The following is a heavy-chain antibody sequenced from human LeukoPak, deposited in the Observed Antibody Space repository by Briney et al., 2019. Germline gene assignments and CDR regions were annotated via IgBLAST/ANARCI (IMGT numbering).Heavy chain of an antibody. J-gene: IGHJ4*02. Sequence: PSETLCLTCAASGVTFSNYDRRWVRQPPGEGLEWIAYLHYSGSTNYNPSLKSRVTTSVATSKNQFSLKLSSVTAADTAVYYCARSIAGTRSKFDYWGQGTLVTVSS. CDR2: LHYSGST. D-gene: IGHD1/OR15-1a*01. V-gene: IGHV4-59*08. CDR3: ARSIAGTRSKFDY. CDR1: GVTFSNYD.